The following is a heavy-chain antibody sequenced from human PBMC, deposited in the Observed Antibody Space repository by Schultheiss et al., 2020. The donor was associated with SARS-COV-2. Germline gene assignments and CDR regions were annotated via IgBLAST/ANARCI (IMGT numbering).Heavy chain of an antibody. D-gene: IGHD6-6*01. CDR2: IYTSGST. J-gene: IGHJ6*03. V-gene: IGHV4-4*07. Sequence: SETLSLTCTVSGGSISSYYWSWIRQPAGKGLEWIGRIYTSGSTNYNPSLKSRVTMSVDTSKNQFSLKLSSVTAADTAVYYCARDHGNLPQNSSPGGYYYYMDVWGKGTTVTVSS. CDR3: ARDHGNLPQNSSPGGYYYYMDV. CDR1: GGSISSYY.